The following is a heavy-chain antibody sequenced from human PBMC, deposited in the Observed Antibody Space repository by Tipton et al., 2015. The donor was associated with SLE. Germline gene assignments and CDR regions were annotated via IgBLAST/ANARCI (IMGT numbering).Heavy chain of an antibody. J-gene: IGHJ3*02. CDR2: IDQDGSEK. D-gene: IGHD5-12*01. V-gene: IGHV3-7*01. Sequence: SLRLSCAASGFTFSSYWMSWVRQAPGKGLEWVANIDQDGSEKYYVDSVKGRFTISRDNAKNSLYLQMNSLRAEDTAVYYCASRAGYSGYEGAFDIWGQGTMVTVSS. CDR3: ASRAGYSGYEGAFDI. CDR1: GFTFSSYW.